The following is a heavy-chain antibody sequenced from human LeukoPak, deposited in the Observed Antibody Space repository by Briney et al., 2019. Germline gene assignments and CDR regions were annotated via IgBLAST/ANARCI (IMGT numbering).Heavy chain of an antibody. CDR3: ARDSFLSGYWGGSLKWFDP. CDR2: IYYSGST. V-gene: IGHV4-59*01. CDR1: GGSISSYY. J-gene: IGHJ5*02. Sequence: SETLSLTCTVSGGSISSYYWSWIRQPPGKGLEWIGYIYYSGSTNYNPSLKSRVTISVDTSKNQFSLKLSSVTAADTAVYYCARDSFLSGYWGGSLKWFDPWGQGTLVIVSS. D-gene: IGHD3-3*01.